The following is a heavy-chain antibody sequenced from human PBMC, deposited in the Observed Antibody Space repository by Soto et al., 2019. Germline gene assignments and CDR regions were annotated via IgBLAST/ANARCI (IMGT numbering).Heavy chain of an antibody. J-gene: IGHJ4*02. CDR2: IYWDDDK. Sequence: QITLKESGPPLVKPTQTLTLTCTFSGFSRSTSGVGVGWIRQPPGKALEWLARIYWDDDKRYSPSLKSRLTITKDTAKNQVVLTMTNMDPVDTATYYCAHSGIGRFGESSEFGYRGQGTLVTVSS. CDR3: AHSGIGRFGESSEFGY. D-gene: IGHD3-10*01. CDR1: GFSRSTSGVG. V-gene: IGHV2-5*02.